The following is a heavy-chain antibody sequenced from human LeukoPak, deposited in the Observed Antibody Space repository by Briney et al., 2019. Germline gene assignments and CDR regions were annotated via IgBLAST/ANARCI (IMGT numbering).Heavy chain of an antibody. V-gene: IGHV4-59*08. CDR3: AGHGGYGGNFPAEYFQH. D-gene: IGHD4-23*01. CDR1: GGSISRYY. J-gene: IGHJ1*01. Sequence: SETLSLTCTVFGGSISRYYWSSIRQPPGKGLEWIGYIYYSGSTNYNPSLKSRVTISVDTSKNQFSLKLSSVTAADTAVYYCAGHGGYGGNFPAEYFQHWGQGTLVAVSS. CDR2: IYYSGST.